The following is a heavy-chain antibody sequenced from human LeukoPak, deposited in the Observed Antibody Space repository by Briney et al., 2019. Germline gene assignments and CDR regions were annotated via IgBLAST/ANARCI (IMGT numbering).Heavy chain of an antibody. J-gene: IGHJ6*03. D-gene: IGHD3-10*01. CDR3: AREISGTYYNPLGYMDV. CDR1: GGSIGIYY. V-gene: IGHV4-4*07. CDR2: IFTSGIA. Sequence: PSETLSLTCTVSGGSIGIYYWNWIRQPAGRGLEWIGRIFTSGIANYNPSLKSRVTMSVDTSKNQFSLNLSSVTAADTAVYYCAREISGTYYNPLGYMDVWGKGTTVTVSS.